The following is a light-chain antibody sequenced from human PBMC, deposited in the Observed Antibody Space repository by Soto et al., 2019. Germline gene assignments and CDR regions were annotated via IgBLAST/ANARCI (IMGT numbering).Light chain of an antibody. V-gene: IGKV3-11*01. CDR2: DAS. CDR3: QQRSNWPPPIT. CDR1: QSVGSS. J-gene: IGKJ3*01. Sequence: EIVLAQSPATLSLSPGERATLSCRASQSVGSSLAWYQQKPGQAPRLLIYDASNRATDIPVRFSGSGSETDFTLTISSLAPEDFAVYYCQQRSNWPPPITFGPGTKVYGK.